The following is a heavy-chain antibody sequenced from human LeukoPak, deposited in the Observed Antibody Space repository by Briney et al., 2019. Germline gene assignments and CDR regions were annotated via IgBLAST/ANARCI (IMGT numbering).Heavy chain of an antibody. J-gene: IGHJ4*02. Sequence: ASVKVSCKASGYTFTGYYMHWVRQAPGQGLEWMGWINPNSGGTNYAQKFQGRVTMTRDTSISTAYMELSRLRSDDTAVYYCARVSIFGVVIMGYWGQGTLVTVSS. CDR1: GYTFTGYY. CDR3: ARVSIFGVVIMGY. D-gene: IGHD3-3*01. V-gene: IGHV1-2*02. CDR2: INPNSGGT.